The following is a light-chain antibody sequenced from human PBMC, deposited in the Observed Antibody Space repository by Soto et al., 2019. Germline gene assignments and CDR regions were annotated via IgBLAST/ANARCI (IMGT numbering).Light chain of an antibody. V-gene: IGKV3-20*01. CDR1: QSVSRNY. CDR3: QQYGTSPWT. Sequence: EIVLTQSPVTLSLSPGERATLSCRASQSVSRNYLAWYQQKPGQGPRLLIYGASSRATGIPDRFSGSGSGTDFTLTISGLEPEDFAVYHCQQYGTSPWTFGQGTKVDIK. J-gene: IGKJ1*01. CDR2: GAS.